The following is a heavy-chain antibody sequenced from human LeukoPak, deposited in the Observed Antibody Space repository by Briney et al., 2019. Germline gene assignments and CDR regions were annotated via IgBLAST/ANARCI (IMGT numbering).Heavy chain of an antibody. D-gene: IGHD4-17*01. Sequence: ASVKVSCKASGYTFTGYYMHWVRQAPGQGLEWMGWINPNSGGTNYAQKFQGRVTMTRDTSISTAYMELRTLRSDDTAVYYCARDYGDYVIGFDYWGQGTLVTVSS. V-gene: IGHV1-2*02. J-gene: IGHJ4*02. CDR2: INPNSGGT. CDR3: ARDYGDYVIGFDY. CDR1: GYTFTGYY.